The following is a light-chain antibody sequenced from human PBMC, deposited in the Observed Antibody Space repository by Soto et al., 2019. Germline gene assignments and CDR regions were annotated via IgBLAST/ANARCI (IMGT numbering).Light chain of an antibody. Sequence: DSQMTQSPSSLSASVGDRVSITCRASQNIGPYLNWYQQKPGKAPKLLISATSSLQRGVPSRFSGRESGTDFFLTISGLRPEDFATYYCQQSYGSSVTFGQGTTLDIK. V-gene: IGKV1-39*01. J-gene: IGKJ1*01. CDR2: ATS. CDR1: QNIGPY. CDR3: QQSYGSSVT.